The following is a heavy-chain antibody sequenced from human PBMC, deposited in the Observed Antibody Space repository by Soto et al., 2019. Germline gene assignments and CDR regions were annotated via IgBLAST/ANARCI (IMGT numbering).Heavy chain of an antibody. CDR1: GGSISTYY. CDR3: ARPYSSGWRGVFDV. J-gene: IGHJ3*01. D-gene: IGHD6-19*01. V-gene: IGHV4-59*08. CDR2: IHDSGNT. Sequence: QGQLQESGPGLVKPSETLSLTCTVSGGSISTYYWSWIRQPPGKGLELIACIHDSGNTDYNPSLRSRVTISLNTSKTQFSLKLSSVTAADTAVYYCARPYSSGWRGVFDVWGQGTLVTVSP.